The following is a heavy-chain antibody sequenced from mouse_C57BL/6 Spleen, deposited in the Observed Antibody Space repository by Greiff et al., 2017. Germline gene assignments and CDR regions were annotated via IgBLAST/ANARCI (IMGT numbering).Heavy chain of an antibody. CDR2: IYPGDGDT. Sequence: VKLMESGPELVKPGASVKISCKASGYAFSSSWMNWVKQRPGKGLEWIGRIYPGDGDTNYNGKFKGKATLTADKSSSTAYMQLSSLTSEDSAVYFCARERYYGSSWFAYWGQGTLVTVSA. CDR1: GYAFSSSW. J-gene: IGHJ3*01. D-gene: IGHD1-1*01. V-gene: IGHV1-82*01. CDR3: ARERYYGSSWFAY.